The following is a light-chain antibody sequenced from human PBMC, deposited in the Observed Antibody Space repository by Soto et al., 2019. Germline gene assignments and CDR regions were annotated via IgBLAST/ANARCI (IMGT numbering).Light chain of an antibody. Sequence: DIVLTQSPLSLSVTPGESASISCRSSQSLRHSNNYIYLDGYVQKSGQSPQLLIYLGSNRLSGVPARFSGSGSGTDFTLKISRVEAEAVVIYYCMQARETPWTFGQGTKVEI. CDR1: QSLRHSNNYIY. J-gene: IGKJ1*01. V-gene: IGKV2-28*01. CDR2: LGS. CDR3: MQARETPWT.